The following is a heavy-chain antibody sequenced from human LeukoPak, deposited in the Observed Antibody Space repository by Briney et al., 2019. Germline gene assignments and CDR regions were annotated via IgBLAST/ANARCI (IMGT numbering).Heavy chain of an antibody. J-gene: IGHJ5*02. CDR2: IYYSGST. V-gene: IGHV4-59*01. CDR3: ARDTRITGTTWFDP. CDR1: GGSISSYH. D-gene: IGHD1-7*01. Sequence: SETLSLTCTVSGGSISSYHWSWIRQPPGKGLEWIGYIYYSGSTNYNPSLKSRVTISVDTSKNQFSLKLSSVTAADTAVYYCARDTRITGTTWFDPWGQGTLVIVSS.